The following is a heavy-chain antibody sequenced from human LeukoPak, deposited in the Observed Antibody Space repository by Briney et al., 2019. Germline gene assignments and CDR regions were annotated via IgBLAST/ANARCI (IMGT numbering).Heavy chain of an antibody. CDR2: INHSGST. CDR1: GGSFSGYY. V-gene: IGHV4-34*01. J-gene: IGHJ6*03. D-gene: IGHD6-13*01. CDR3: ARGTAASHYYYYYYMDV. Sequence: SETLSLTCAVYGGSFSGYYWSWIRQPPGKGLEWIGEINHSGSTNYNPSLKSRVTISVDTSKSQFSLKLSSVTAADTAVYYCARGTAASHYYYYYYMDVWGKVTTVTVSS.